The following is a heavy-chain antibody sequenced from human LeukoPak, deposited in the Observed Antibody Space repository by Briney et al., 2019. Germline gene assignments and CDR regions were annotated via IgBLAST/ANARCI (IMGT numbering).Heavy chain of an antibody. Sequence: GGSLRLSCVVSGLTFSDAWMSWVRQAPGRGLEWVGRIKSKTDGGTTDYAAPVKGRFTISRDDSKNTLYLQMNSLKTEDTAVYYCTTVGWELLKLYYFDYWGQGALVTVSS. CDR2: IKSKTDGGTT. CDR1: GLTFSDAW. J-gene: IGHJ4*02. D-gene: IGHD1-26*01. CDR3: TTVGWELLKLYYFDY. V-gene: IGHV3-15*01.